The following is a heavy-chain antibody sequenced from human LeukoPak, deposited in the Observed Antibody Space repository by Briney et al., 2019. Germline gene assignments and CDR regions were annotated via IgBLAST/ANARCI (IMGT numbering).Heavy chain of an antibody. J-gene: IGHJ4*02. Sequence: SETLSLTCTVSGGSISSYYWSWIRQPAGKGLEWIGRIYTSGSTNYNPSLKSRVTMSVDTSKNQFSLKLSPVTAADTVVYYCARGGVDFWSGYQYYFDYWGQGTLVTVSS. V-gene: IGHV4-4*07. CDR3: ARGGVDFWSGYQYYFDY. D-gene: IGHD3-3*01. CDR2: IYTSGST. CDR1: GGSISSYY.